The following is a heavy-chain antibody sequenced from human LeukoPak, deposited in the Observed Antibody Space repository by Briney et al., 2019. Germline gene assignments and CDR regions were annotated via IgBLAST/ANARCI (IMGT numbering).Heavy chain of an antibody. CDR2: IYHSGST. CDR1: GYSISSGYY. D-gene: IGHD2-2*01. J-gene: IGHJ3*02. Sequence: ETLSLTCAVSGYSISSGYYWGWIRQPPGKGLEWIGSIYHSGSTYYNPSLKSRVTISVDTSKNQFSLKLSSVTAADTAVYYCARVFGYQLLSAPLDAFDIWGQGTMVTVSS. V-gene: IGHV4-38-2*01. CDR3: ARVFGYQLLSAPLDAFDI.